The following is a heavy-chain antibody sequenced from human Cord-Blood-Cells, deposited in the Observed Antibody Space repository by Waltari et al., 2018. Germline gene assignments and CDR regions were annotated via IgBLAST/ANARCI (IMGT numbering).Heavy chain of an antibody. CDR3: ARVSWSGYYTDY. CDR2: NNHSGST. V-gene: IGHV4-34*01. Sequence: QVQLQQWGAGLLKPSETLSLTCAVYGGSFSGYYWGWIRQPPGKGLEWIGENNHSGSTNYNPSLKSRVTISVDTSKNQFSLKLSSVTAADTAVYYCARVSWSGYYTDYWAREPWSPSPQ. J-gene: IGHJ4*02. D-gene: IGHD3-3*01. CDR1: GGSFSGYY.